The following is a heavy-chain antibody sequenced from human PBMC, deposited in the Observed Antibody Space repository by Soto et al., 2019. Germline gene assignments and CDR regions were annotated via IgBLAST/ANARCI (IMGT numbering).Heavy chain of an antibody. CDR2: INPSGGST. CDR3: ARDSCFPCRDEYHYVMAC. V-gene: IGHV1-46*01. D-gene: IGHD2-2*01. J-gene: IGHJ6*04. CDR1: GNTFTSYD. Sequence: SVKLSCKASGNTFTSYDMHWGRQAPGQGLEWMGIINPSGGSTSYAQKFQGRVTMTRDTSTSTVYMKLSRLRSEDTAVYYCARDSCFPCRDEYHYVMACSGKGPKV.